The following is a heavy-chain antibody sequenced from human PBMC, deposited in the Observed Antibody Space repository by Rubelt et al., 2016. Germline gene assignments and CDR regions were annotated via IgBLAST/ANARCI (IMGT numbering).Heavy chain of an antibody. Sequence: QLQMQESGPGLVKPSETLSLTCTVSGDSISGSNYYWGWIRQPPGKGLEWIGSIFHSGSTYYKPSLKSRITIAVDTSKNHVSLKLSSVSAAAASVYFCAGFSPAVDYWGQGTLVTVSS. CDR2: IFHSGST. J-gene: IGHJ4*02. D-gene: IGHD2-2*01. CDR1: GDSISGSNYY. V-gene: IGHV4-39*07. CDR3: AGFSPAVDY.